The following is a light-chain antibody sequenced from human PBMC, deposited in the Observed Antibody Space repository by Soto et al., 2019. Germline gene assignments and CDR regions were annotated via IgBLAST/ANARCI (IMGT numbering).Light chain of an antibody. CDR1: SSNIGAGYD. J-gene: IGLJ2*01. V-gene: IGLV1-40*01. CDR3: QSYDSSLSGCVV. Sequence: QAVLTQPPSVSGVPGQRVTISCTGSSSNIGAGYDVHWYQQLPGTAPKLLIYGNSNRPSGVPDRFSGSKSGTSASLAITGLQAEDEADYYCQSYDSSLSGCVVFGGRTKLTVL. CDR2: GNS.